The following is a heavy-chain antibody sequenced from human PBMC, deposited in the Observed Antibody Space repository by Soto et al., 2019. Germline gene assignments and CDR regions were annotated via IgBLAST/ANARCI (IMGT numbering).Heavy chain of an antibody. J-gene: IGHJ6*02. V-gene: IGHV3-23*01. CDR2: ISGSGGST. D-gene: IGHD2-2*02. Sequence: GGSLRLSCAASGFTFSSYAMSWVRQAPGKGLEWVSAISGSGGSTYYADSVKGRFTISRDNSKNTLYLQMNSLRAEDTAVYYCAKGSFRGYCSSTSCFTRYYYYGMDVWGQGTTVTVSS. CDR3: AKGSFRGYCSSTSCFTRYYYYGMDV. CDR1: GFTFSSYA.